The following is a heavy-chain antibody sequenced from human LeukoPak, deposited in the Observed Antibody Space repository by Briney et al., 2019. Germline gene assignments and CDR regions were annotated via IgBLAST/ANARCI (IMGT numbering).Heavy chain of an antibody. Sequence: PGGSLGLSCAASGFTLSNYWMHWVRQVPGEGLVWVSRTNTDGRTTTYADSVKGRFTISRDNAKNMLYLQMNSLRVDDTAVYFCARIEERAAAFDSWGQGTLVTVSS. V-gene: IGHV3-74*01. CDR2: TNTDGRTT. CDR3: ARIEERAAAFDS. D-gene: IGHD5-24*01. CDR1: GFTLSNYW. J-gene: IGHJ4*02.